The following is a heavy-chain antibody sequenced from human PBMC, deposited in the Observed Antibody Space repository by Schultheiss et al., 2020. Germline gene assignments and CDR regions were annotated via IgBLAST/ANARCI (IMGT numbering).Heavy chain of an antibody. J-gene: IGHJ6*02. CDR1: GFTFSSYW. Sequence: GESLKISCAASGFTFSSYWMHWVRQAPGKGLVWVSRINSDGSSTSYADSVKGRFTISRDNAKNTLYLQMNSLRAEDTAVYYCARVRGGEHYYYGMDVWGQGTRVTVSS. V-gene: IGHV3-74*01. CDR2: INSDGSST. CDR3: ARVRGGEHYYYGMDV. D-gene: IGHD2-21*01.